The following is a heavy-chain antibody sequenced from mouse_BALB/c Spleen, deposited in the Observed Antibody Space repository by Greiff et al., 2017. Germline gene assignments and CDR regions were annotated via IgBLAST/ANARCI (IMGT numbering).Heavy chain of an antibody. CDR2: IYPYNGGT. Sequence: EVKLVESGPELVKPGASVKISCKASGYTFTDYNMHWVKQSHGKSLEWIGYIYPYNGGTGYNQKFKSKATLTVDNSSSTAYMELRSLTSEDSAVYYCASAYYPRDYFDYWGQGTTLTVSS. D-gene: IGHD2-10*01. J-gene: IGHJ2*01. V-gene: IGHV1S29*02. CDR1: GYTFTDYN. CDR3: ASAYYPRDYFDY.